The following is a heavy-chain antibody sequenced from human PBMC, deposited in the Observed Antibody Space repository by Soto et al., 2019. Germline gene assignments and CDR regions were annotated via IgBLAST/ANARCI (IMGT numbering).Heavy chain of an antibody. D-gene: IGHD4-17*01. J-gene: IGHJ3*02. Sequence: QVQLQQWGAGLLKPSETLSLTCAVYGGSFSGYYLSWIRQPPGKGLEWIGEINHSGSTNYNPSLKSRVTIAVDTSKNQFSLKLSSVTAADTAVYYCARGGPSGLRWYSTAFDIWGQGTMVTVSS. V-gene: IGHV4-34*01. CDR1: GGSFSGYY. CDR2: INHSGST. CDR3: ARGGPSGLRWYSTAFDI.